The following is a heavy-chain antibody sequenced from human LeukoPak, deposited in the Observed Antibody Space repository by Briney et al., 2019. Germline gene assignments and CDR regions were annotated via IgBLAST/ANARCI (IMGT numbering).Heavy chain of an antibody. CDR1: GYTFTSYY. Sequence: ASVKVSCKASGYTFTSYYMHWVRQAPGQGLEWMGIINPSGGSTSYAQKFQGRVTMIRDTSTSTVYMELSSLRSEDTAVYYCATHSRGGSYRQSDFDYWGQGTLVTVSS. J-gene: IGHJ4*02. CDR3: ATHSRGGSYRQSDFDY. V-gene: IGHV1-46*01. CDR2: INPSGGST. D-gene: IGHD1-26*01.